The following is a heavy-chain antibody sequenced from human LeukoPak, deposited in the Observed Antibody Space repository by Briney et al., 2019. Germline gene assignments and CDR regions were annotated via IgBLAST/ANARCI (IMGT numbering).Heavy chain of an antibody. Sequence: PGGSLRLSCAASGFPFSSYWVHWVRQAPGKGLVWVSRINTDGSTTTYADSVKGRLTISRDNSKNTLYLQMNSLRAEDTAVYYCAKDLPYYDFWSGYDPFDYWGQGTLVTVSS. D-gene: IGHD3-3*01. J-gene: IGHJ4*02. V-gene: IGHV3-74*01. CDR2: INTDGSTT. CDR3: AKDLPYYDFWSGYDPFDY. CDR1: GFPFSSYW.